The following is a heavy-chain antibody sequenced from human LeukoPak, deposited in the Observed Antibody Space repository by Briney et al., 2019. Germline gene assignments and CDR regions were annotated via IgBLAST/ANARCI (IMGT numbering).Heavy chain of an antibody. D-gene: IGHD6-13*01. V-gene: IGHV3-30*03. J-gene: IGHJ4*02. Sequence: GGSLRLSCAASGFTFSSYAMHWVRQAPGKGLEWVAVISYDGGNKFYADSVKGRFTISRDNSKNALYLQMNSLRAEDTAVYYCAIRFSSTWYQFDYWGQGTLVTVSS. CDR1: GFTFSSYA. CDR3: AIRFSSTWYQFDY. CDR2: ISYDGGNK.